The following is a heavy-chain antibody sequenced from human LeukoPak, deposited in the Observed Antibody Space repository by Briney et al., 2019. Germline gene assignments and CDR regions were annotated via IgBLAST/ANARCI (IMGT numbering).Heavy chain of an antibody. V-gene: IGHV4-61*01. J-gene: IGHJ5*02. CDR2: VYYSGTT. CDR3: ASSSWSGIGWFDP. D-gene: IGHD6-13*01. CDR1: GGSVNSGSYY. Sequence: SETLSLTCTVSGGSVNSGSYYWSWIRQPPGRGLEWIGYVYYSGTTSYIPSLKSRVTISLDTSKKQFSLKLRSVTAADTAVYYCASSSWSGIGWFDPWGQGTLVTVSS.